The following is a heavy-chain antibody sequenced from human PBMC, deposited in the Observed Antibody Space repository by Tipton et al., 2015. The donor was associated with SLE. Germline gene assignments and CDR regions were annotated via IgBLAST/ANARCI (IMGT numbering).Heavy chain of an antibody. J-gene: IGHJ4*02. V-gene: IGHV4-59*12. CDR2: IYYSGST. CDR1: GGSISSYY. CDR3: AGGNWGSYYFDY. D-gene: IGHD7-27*01. Sequence: LRLSCTVSGGSISSYYWSWIRQPPGKGLEWIGYIYYSGSTNYNPSLKSRVTISVDRSKNQFSVKLSSVTAADTAVYYCAGGNWGSYYFDYWGQGTLVTVSS.